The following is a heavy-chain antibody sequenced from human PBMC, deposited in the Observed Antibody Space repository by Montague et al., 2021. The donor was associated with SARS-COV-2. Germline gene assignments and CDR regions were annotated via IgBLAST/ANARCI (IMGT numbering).Heavy chain of an antibody. CDR3: ATAEWGGWYFFDY. D-gene: IGHD6-19*01. J-gene: IGHJ4*02. V-gene: IGHV4-31*03. Sequence: TLSLTCTVSGGSISSGGYYWSWIRQHPGKGLEWIGYIYYSGSTYYNPSLESRVTISVDTSKNQFSLKLSSVTAADTAVYYCATAEWGGWYFFDYWGQGTLVTVSS. CDR2: IYYSGST. CDR1: GGSISSGGYY.